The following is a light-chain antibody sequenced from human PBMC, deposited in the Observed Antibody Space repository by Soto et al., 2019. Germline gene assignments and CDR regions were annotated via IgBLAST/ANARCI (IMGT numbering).Light chain of an antibody. CDR2: GAS. Sequence: EIVLTQSPGTLSLSPGERDTLSCRASQSVSSSYLAWYQQKPGQAPRLLIYGASSRATGIPDRFSGSGSGTDFTLTISRLEPEDFAVYYCQQYGSSPNTFGQGTKLESK. CDR3: QQYGSSPNT. J-gene: IGKJ2*01. V-gene: IGKV3-20*01. CDR1: QSVSSSY.